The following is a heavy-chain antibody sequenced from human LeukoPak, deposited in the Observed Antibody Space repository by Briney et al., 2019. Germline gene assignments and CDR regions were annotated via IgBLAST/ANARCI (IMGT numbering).Heavy chain of an antibody. CDR3: ARGVNSQGTAMVLFDH. Sequence: GASVRVSCKASGYTFTNHDINWVRQATGQGLEWMGWMNPNSGSSGYAQNFQGRVSMTRDTSMATAYMELSSLTSDDTALYYCARGVNSQGTAMVLFDHWGQGTLVTVSS. CDR2: MNPNSGSS. J-gene: IGHJ4*02. V-gene: IGHV1-8*01. CDR1: GYTFTNHD. D-gene: IGHD5-18*01.